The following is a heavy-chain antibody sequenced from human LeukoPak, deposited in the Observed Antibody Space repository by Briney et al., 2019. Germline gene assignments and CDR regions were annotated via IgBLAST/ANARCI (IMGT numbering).Heavy chain of an antibody. CDR1: AASISSYY. CDR3: ATVYYDFWTGYFLYSFDY. Sequence: SQTLSLTCTVAAASISSYYWSWIRQPAGKGLEWIGYIYYSVTTNYHPSFRARVTIPGDTSKNQFSLKLSSVTAADTAVYYCATVYYDFWTGYFLYSFDYWGQGTLVTVSS. V-gene: IGHV4-59*01. D-gene: IGHD3-3*01. CDR2: IYYSVTT. J-gene: IGHJ4*02.